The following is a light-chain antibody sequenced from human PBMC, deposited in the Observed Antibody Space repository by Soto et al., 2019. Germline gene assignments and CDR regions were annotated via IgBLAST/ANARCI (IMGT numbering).Light chain of an antibody. CDR3: SSSTGSYNFVI. J-gene: IGLJ2*01. CDR2: AVN. V-gene: IGLV2-8*01. Sequence: QSVLTQPPSASGSPGQSVTISCTGTSSDIGTYNSVSWYQQHPGKVPKLIIYAVNKRPSGVPDRFSGSKSGNTASLTVSGLQAEDEGDYYCSSSTGSYNFVIFGGGTKLTVL. CDR1: SSDIGTYNS.